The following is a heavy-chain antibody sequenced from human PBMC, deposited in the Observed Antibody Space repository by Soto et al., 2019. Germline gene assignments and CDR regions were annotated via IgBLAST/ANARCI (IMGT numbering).Heavy chain of an antibody. V-gene: IGHV4-59*01. D-gene: IGHD2-15*01. CDR3: ARSGDIVVVVAATEGSWFDP. CDR2: IYYSGST. Sequence: SETLSLTCTVSGGSISSYYWSWIRQPPGKGLEWIGYIYYSGSTTSNPSLKSRVTISVDTSKNQFSLKLSSVTVADTAVFYFARSGDIVVVVAATEGSWFDPWGQGTLVTAPQ. J-gene: IGHJ5*02. CDR1: GGSISSYY.